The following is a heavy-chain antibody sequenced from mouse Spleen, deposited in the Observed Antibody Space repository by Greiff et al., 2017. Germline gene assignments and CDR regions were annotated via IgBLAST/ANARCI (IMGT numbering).Heavy chain of an antibody. Sequence: EVQLQQSGPELVKPGASVKMSCKASGYTFTSYVMHWVKQKPGQGLEWIGYINPYNDGTKYNEKFKGKATLTSDKSSSTAYMELSSLTSEDSAVYYCARQRSYGNYGYFDYWGQGTTLTVSS. CDR1: GYTFTSYV. D-gene: IGHD2-1*01. CDR2: INPYNDGT. V-gene: IGHV1-14*01. J-gene: IGHJ2*01. CDR3: ARQRSYGNYGYFDY.